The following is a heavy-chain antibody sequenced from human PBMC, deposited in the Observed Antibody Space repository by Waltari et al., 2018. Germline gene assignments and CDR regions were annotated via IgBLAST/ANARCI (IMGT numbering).Heavy chain of an antibody. CDR3: ARVNLRSGSYQETGDFDY. Sequence: EVQLVESGGGLVQPGGSLRLSCAASEFTFSSYWMSWVRQAPGKGLEWVANIKQDGSERYYVDSVKGRFTISRDNAKNSLYLQMNSLRAEDTAVYYCARVNLRSGSYQETGDFDYWGQGTLVTVSS. CDR1: EFTFSSYW. CDR2: IKQDGSER. D-gene: IGHD1-26*01. J-gene: IGHJ4*02. V-gene: IGHV3-7*01.